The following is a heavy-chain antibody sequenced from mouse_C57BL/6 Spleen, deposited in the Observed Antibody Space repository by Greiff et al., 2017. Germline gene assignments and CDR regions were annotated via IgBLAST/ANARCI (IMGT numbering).Heavy chain of an antibody. D-gene: IGHD4-1*01. Sequence: VQLQQSGPELVKPGASVKISCKASGYAFSSSWMNWVKQRPGKGLEWIGRIYPGDGDTNYNGKFKGKATLTADKSSSTAYMQLSSLTSEDSAVYFCARELGRAMDYWGQGTSVTVSS. CDR2: IYPGDGDT. V-gene: IGHV1-82*01. CDR3: ARELGRAMDY. CDR1: GYAFSSSW. J-gene: IGHJ4*01.